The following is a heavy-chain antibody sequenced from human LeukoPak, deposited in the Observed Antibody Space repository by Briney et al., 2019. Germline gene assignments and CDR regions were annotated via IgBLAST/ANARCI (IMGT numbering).Heavy chain of an antibody. Sequence: GESLKISCKGSGYSFTSYWISWVRQMPGKGLEWMGRIDPSDSYTNYSPSFQGHVTISADKSISTAYLQWSSLKASDTAMYYCAREARGIAAAGPRAYGMDVWGQGTTATVSS. CDR2: IDPSDSYT. CDR3: AREARGIAAAGPRAYGMDV. J-gene: IGHJ6*02. D-gene: IGHD6-13*01. V-gene: IGHV5-10-1*01. CDR1: GYSFTSYW.